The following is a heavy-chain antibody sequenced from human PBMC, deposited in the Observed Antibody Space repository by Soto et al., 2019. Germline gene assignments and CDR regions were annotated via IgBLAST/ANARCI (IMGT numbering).Heavy chain of an antibody. CDR3: ARDERTGYDFWSGYYTSGMDV. D-gene: IGHD3-3*01. CDR2: IIPIFGTA. J-gene: IGHJ6*02. CDR1: GGTFSSYA. V-gene: IGHV1-69*13. Sequence: SVKVSCKASGGTFSSYAISWVRQAPGQGLEWMGGIIPIFGTANYAQKFQGRVTITADESTSTAYMELSSLRSEDTAVYYCARDERTGYDFWSGYYTSGMDVWGQGTTVTVSS.